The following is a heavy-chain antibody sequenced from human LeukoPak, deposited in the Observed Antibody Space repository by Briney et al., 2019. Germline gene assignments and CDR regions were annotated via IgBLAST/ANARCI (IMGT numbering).Heavy chain of an antibody. CDR1: GFTFSSGS. Sequence: PGGSLRLSCAASGFTFSSGSMNWVRQAPGKGLEWASYISSSGNTIYYADSVKGRFTISRDNAKNSLYLQMNSLRDEDTAVYYCAKSLYGFDYWGQGTLVTVSS. CDR3: AKSLYGFDY. CDR2: ISSSGNTI. J-gene: IGHJ4*02. V-gene: IGHV3-48*02. D-gene: IGHD2/OR15-2a*01.